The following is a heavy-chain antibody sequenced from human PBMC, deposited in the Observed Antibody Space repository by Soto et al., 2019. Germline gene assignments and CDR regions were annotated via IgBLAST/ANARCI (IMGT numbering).Heavy chain of an antibody. Sequence: QVQLQESGPGLVKPSETLSLTCTVSGGSISSYYWSWIRQPPGKGLEWIGYIYYSGSTNYNPSLKSRVTISVDTSKNQFSLKLSSVTAADTAVYYCARAGKGGSPFDYWGQGPLVTVSS. D-gene: IGHD3-10*01. V-gene: IGHV4-59*01. CDR1: GGSISSYY. CDR3: ARAGKGGSPFDY. J-gene: IGHJ4*02. CDR2: IYYSGST.